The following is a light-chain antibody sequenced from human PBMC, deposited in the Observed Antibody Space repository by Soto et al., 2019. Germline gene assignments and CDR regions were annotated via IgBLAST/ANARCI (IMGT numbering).Light chain of an antibody. J-gene: IGLJ2*01. Sequence: QSALTQPPSVSGSPGQSVTITCTVTSSDVGAYNYVSWHQQHPGKAPKLVIYDVTQRPSGVPDRFSASKSGITASLTISGLQAEDEADYYCCSYAAGDSFKFGGGTKVTVL. V-gene: IGLV2-11*01. CDR2: DVT. CDR1: SSDVGAYNY. CDR3: CSYAAGDSFK.